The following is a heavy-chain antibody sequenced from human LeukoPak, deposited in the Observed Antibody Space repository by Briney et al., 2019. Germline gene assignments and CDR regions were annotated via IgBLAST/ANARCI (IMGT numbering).Heavy chain of an antibody. CDR3: TAGHYSNL. D-gene: IGHD6-13*01. V-gene: IGHV3-15*01. Sequence: GGSLRLSCAASGFDLTNNWMRWVRQAPGKGLEWVGRINSKSDGGTTDYGAPVKGRFTILRDDSKNTLYLEMNSLKTEDTAVYYCTAGHYSNLWGQGTLVTVSS. CDR2: INSKSDGGTT. J-gene: IGHJ5*02. CDR1: GFDLTNNW.